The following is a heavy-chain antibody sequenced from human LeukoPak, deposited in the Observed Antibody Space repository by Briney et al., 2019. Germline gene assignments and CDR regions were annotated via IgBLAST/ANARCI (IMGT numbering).Heavy chain of an antibody. CDR1: GFTFSNYY. J-gene: IGHJ3*02. CDR2: ISSSGSTI. D-gene: IGHD6-13*01. CDR3: AVMVAAAGDDAFDI. V-gene: IGHV3-11*04. Sequence: GGSLRLSCAASGFTFSNYYMSWIRQAPGKGLEWVSYISSSGSTIYYADSVKGRFTISRDNAKNSLYLQMNSLRAEDTAVYYCAVMVAAAGDDAFDIWGQGTMVTVSS.